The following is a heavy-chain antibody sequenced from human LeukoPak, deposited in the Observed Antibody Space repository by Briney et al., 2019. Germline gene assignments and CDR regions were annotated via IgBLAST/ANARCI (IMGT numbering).Heavy chain of an antibody. CDR1: GYSFTSYW. J-gene: IGHJ4*02. V-gene: IGHV5-51*01. D-gene: IGHD5-24*01. CDR2: IYLGDSDT. CDR3: ARRDMATNTPFDY. Sequence: GESLKISCKGSGYSFTSYWIGWVRQMPGKGLEWMGIIYLGDSDTRYGPSFQGQLTISADKSISTAYLQWSSLKASDTAMYYCARRDMATNTPFDYWGQGTLVTVSS.